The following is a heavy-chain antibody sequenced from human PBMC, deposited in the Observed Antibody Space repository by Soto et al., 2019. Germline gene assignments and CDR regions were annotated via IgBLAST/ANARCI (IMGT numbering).Heavy chain of an antibody. Sequence: ASVKVSCKASGYTFSSYAMHWVRQAPGQRLEWMGWINAGYGNTKSSQKFQDRVTISRDTSASTAYMELTSLRSEDTAVYYCARGRRYCSGGSCPGGAYYYYGMDVWGQGTTVTVSS. CDR2: INAGYGNT. D-gene: IGHD2-15*01. V-gene: IGHV1-3*01. CDR1: GYTFSSYA. J-gene: IGHJ6*02. CDR3: ARGRRYCSGGSCPGGAYYYYGMDV.